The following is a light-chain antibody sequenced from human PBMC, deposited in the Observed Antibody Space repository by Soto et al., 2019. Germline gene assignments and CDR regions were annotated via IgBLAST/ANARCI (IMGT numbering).Light chain of an antibody. CDR2: GVS. Sequence: EIVLTQSPGTLSLSPGERATLSCRASQSVSSYLAWYQQKPGQAPRLLIYGVSSRATGIPARFSGSGSGTDFTLTISRLEPEDFAVYYCHQYDTSPRTFGQGTKVDIK. J-gene: IGKJ1*01. CDR1: QSVSSY. V-gene: IGKV3-20*01. CDR3: HQYDTSPRT.